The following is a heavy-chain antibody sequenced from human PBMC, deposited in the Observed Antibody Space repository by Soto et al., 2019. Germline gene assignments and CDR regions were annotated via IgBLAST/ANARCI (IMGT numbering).Heavy chain of an antibody. J-gene: IGHJ5*02. CDR1: GFTFSSYS. CDR2: ISSSSSYI. Sequence: GGSLRLSCAASGFTFSSYSMSWVRQAPGKGLEWVSSISSSSSYIYYADSVKGRFTISRDNAKNSLYLQMNSLRAEDTAVYYCARVALSYCSSTSCPNWFDPWGQGTLVTVSS. D-gene: IGHD2-2*01. V-gene: IGHV3-21*01. CDR3: ARVALSYCSSTSCPNWFDP.